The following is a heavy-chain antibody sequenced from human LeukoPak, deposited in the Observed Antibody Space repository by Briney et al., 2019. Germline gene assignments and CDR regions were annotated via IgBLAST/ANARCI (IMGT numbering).Heavy chain of an antibody. CDR1: GGSISSGNYY. Sequence: SETLSLTCTVSGGSISSGNYYWGWVRQPPGKGLEWIGSIHSNGNTYYSPSLRSRVSISKDTSKNQFSLKLSSVTAADTAVHYCARDLGNWDIDYWGQGILVTVSS. V-gene: IGHV4-39*07. CDR2: IHSNGNT. D-gene: IGHD7-27*01. CDR3: ARDLGNWDIDY. J-gene: IGHJ4*02.